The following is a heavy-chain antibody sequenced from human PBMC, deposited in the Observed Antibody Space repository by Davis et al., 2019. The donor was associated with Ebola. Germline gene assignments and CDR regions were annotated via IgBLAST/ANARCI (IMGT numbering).Heavy chain of an antibody. CDR2: IDPSDSYT. D-gene: IGHD5-18*01. CDR3: ALSNTAMVGDFDY. V-gene: IGHV5-10-1*01. J-gene: IGHJ4*02. CDR1: GYSFTSYW. Sequence: GESLKISCKGSGYSFTSYWIGWVRQMPGKGLEWMGRIDPSDSYTNYSPSFQGHVTISADKSISTAYLQWSSLKASETAMYYCALSNTAMVGDFDYWGQGTLVTVSS.